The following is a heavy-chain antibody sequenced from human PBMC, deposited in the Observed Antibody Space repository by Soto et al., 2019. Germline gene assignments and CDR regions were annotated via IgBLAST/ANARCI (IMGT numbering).Heavy chain of an antibody. V-gene: IGHV3-33*01. CDR1: GFTFSSYG. D-gene: IGHD3-10*01. CDR2: IWYDGSNK. Sequence: GGSLRLSCAASGFTFSSYGMHWVRQAPGKGLEWVAVIWYDGSNKYYADSVKGRFTISRDNSKNTLFLQMNSLRAEDTAVYYCARDSSAFGSGSYYYYYYMDVWGKGTTVTVSS. J-gene: IGHJ6*03. CDR3: ARDSSAFGSGSYYYYYYMDV.